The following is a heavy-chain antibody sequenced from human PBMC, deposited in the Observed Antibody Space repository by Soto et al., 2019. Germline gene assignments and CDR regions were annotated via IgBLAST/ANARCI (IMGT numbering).Heavy chain of an antibody. CDR3: ARRGWGSSSFFDY. J-gene: IGHJ4*02. CDR1: GASITSLYYY. CDR2: SYHSGST. D-gene: IGHD6-6*01. V-gene: IGHV4-39*01. Sequence: SETLSLTCTVSGASITSLYYYWGWIRQPPGKGLEWIGSSYHSGSTYYAPSLMSRVAMSVDTSKNQFSLKLNSVTAADTAVYYCARRGWGSSSFFDYWGQGPLVT.